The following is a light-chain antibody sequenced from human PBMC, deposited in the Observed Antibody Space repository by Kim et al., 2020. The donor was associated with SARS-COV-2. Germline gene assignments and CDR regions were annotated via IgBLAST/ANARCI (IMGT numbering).Light chain of an antibody. Sequence: ASVGDRVTITCRASQGISNSLAWYQQKPGKVPKVLIYSASALQSGVPSRFSGSGSGTDFTLTISSLQPEDVATYYCQKYNAAPWTFGQGTKVDIK. V-gene: IGKV1-27*01. CDR3: QKYNAAPWT. CDR1: QGISNS. CDR2: SAS. J-gene: IGKJ1*01.